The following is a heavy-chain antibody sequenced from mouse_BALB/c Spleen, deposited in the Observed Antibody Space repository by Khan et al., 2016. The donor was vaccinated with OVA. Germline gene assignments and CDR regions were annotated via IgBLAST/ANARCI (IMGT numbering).Heavy chain of an antibody. CDR2: ISYRGST. D-gene: IGHD2-1*01. CDR3: AGYGGNHQVFEV. J-gene: IGHJ1*01. V-gene: IGHV3-8*02. Sequence: EVQLVESGPSLVKPSQTLSLTCSVTGDSITSGDWNWIRKFPGNKLGYMGYISYRGSTYYNPSLKSRISITRDTSKNQYFLQLNSVTAEDTATYYCAGYGGNHQVFEVWGAGTTVTVSS. CDR1: GDSITSGD.